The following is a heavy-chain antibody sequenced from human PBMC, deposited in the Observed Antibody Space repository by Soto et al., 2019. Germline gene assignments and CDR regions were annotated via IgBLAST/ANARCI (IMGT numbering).Heavy chain of an antibody. J-gene: IGHJ4*02. Sequence: ASVKVSCKTSGYTFVSYAIHWVRQAPGQGLEWMGWVNPSNGNTRYSQKLQGRVSITRDTSASTAYMELSSLRSEDTAVYHCAKLSWGSGLFYDYWGQGTPVTVSS. CDR1: GYTFVSYA. CDR3: AKLSWGSGLFYDY. V-gene: IGHV1-3*01. CDR2: VNPSNGNT. D-gene: IGHD3-10*01.